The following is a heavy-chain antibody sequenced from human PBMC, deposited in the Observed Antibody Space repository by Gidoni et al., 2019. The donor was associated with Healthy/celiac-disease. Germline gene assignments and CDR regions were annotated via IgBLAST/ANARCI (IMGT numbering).Heavy chain of an antibody. CDR3: ARDVVLMVYAMGSYYYGMDV. CDR2: ISSSSSYI. Sequence: EVQLVESGGGLVKPGGSLRLSCAASGFTFSSYSMNWVHQAPGKGLEWVSSISSSSSYIYYADSVKGRFTISRDNAKNSLYLQMNSLRAEDTAVYYCARDVVLMVYAMGSYYYGMDVWGQGTTVTVSS. D-gene: IGHD2-8*01. CDR1: GFTFSSYS. J-gene: IGHJ6*02. V-gene: IGHV3-21*01.